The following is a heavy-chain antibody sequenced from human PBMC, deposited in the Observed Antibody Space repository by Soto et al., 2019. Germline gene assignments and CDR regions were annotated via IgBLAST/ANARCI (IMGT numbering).Heavy chain of an antibody. CDR1: GFTFSNFN. Sequence: EVQLVESGGGLVKPGGSLRLSCAASGFTFSNFNMNWVLQAPGQGLEWVSSISRSSGYIYYADSLKGRFTISRDNAKNSLYLQVNSLRAEDTAVYYCASAAGWLPGQYWGRGTLVTVSS. CDR3: ASAAGWLPGQY. J-gene: IGHJ4*02. CDR2: ISRSSGYI. D-gene: IGHD5-12*01. V-gene: IGHV3-21*01.